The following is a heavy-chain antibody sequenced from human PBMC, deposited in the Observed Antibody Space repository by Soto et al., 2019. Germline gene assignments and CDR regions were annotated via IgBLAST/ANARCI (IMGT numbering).Heavy chain of an antibody. J-gene: IGHJ4*02. CDR1: GFTFSSYS. Sequence: GGSLRLSCAASGFTFSSYSMNWVRQAPGKGLEWVSSISSSSSYIYYADSVKGRFTISRDNAKNSLYLQMNSLRAEDTAVYYCARDLSHRRPPTGVFDYWGQGTLVTVSS. V-gene: IGHV3-21*01. CDR2: ISSSSSYI. D-gene: IGHD3-10*01. CDR3: ARDLSHRRPPTGVFDY.